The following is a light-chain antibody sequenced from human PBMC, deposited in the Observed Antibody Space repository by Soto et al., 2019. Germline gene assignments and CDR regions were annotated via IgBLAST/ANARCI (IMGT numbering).Light chain of an antibody. Sequence: QSVLTQPPSASGTPGQRVTISCSGSSSNIGSNTVNWYQQLPGTAPKLLIYSNNQRPSGVPARFSGSKSGTSASLAISGLQSEDEADYYCAAWDGSLNGWVFGGGTQLTVL. CDR1: SSNIGSNT. V-gene: IGLV1-44*01. CDR2: SNN. J-gene: IGLJ3*02. CDR3: AAWDGSLNGWV.